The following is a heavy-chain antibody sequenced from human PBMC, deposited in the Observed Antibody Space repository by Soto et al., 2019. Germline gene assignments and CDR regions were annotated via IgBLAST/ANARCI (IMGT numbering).Heavy chain of an antibody. CDR2: IYPGDSDT. Sequence: GESLKISCKGSGYSFTSYWIGWVRQMPGKGLEWMGIIYPGDSDTRYSPSFQGQVTISVDKSISTAYLHWSSLKASDAAMYYCARLTRRGYGSGSYYDIDDWGQGTTVTVSS. V-gene: IGHV5-51*01. D-gene: IGHD3-10*01. CDR3: ARLTRRGYGSGSYYDIDD. J-gene: IGHJ6*02. CDR1: GYSFTSYW.